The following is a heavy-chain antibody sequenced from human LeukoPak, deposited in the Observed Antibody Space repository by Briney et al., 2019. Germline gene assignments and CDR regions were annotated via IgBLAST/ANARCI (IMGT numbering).Heavy chain of an antibody. Sequence: GGSLRLSCAASGFTFSSYAMSWVRQAPGKGLEWVSAINGSGGSTFYADSVKGRYTISRDNSKNTLYLQMNSVRAEDTAVYYFSKDELSGVTGSDIWGQGTMVTVSS. CDR3: SKDELSGVTGSDI. V-gene: IGHV3-23*01. J-gene: IGHJ3*02. CDR1: GFTFSSYA. D-gene: IGHD3-9*01. CDR2: INGSGGST.